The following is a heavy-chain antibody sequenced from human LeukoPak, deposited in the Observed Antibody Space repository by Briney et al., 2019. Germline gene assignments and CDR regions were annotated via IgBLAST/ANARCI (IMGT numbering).Heavy chain of an antibody. D-gene: IGHD3-22*01. Sequence: GGSLRLSCAASGFTFSSYWMSWVRQAPGKGLEWVANIKQDGSEKYYVASVKGRFTISRDNAKNSLYLQMNSLRAEDTAVYYCARNTYYYDSSGYWAYDYWGQGTLVTVSS. J-gene: IGHJ4*02. CDR3: ARNTYYYDSSGYWAYDY. CDR2: IKQDGSEK. V-gene: IGHV3-7*01. CDR1: GFTFSSYW.